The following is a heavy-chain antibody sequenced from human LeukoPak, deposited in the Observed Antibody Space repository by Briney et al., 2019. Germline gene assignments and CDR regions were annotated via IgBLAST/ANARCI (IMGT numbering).Heavy chain of an antibody. CDR2: IYTGGNT. CDR1: GGSITNGIFH. CDR3: ARGGDYGSAYDYFRY. Sequence: SETLSLTCAVSGGSITNGIFHWSWIRQPAGKELEWIGRIYTGGNTAYNPSLNSRVTISLDTSNNQLSLKLTSVTAADTAVYYCARGGDYGSAYDYFRYWGQGTLVSVSS. J-gene: IGHJ4*02. V-gene: IGHV4-61*02. D-gene: IGHD5-12*01.